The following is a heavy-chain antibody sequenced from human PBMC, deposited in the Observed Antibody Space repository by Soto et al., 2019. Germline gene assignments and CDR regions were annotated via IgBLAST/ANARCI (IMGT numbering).Heavy chain of an antibody. V-gene: IGHV2-5*01. CDR3: TLRQDSSRGPIY. D-gene: IGHD3-22*01. J-gene: IGHJ4*02. CDR2: GG. Sequence: QITLKESGPTLVKPTEPLTLTCSVSGFSLSTSGWTLGWIRQPPGKAPEWLALGGQYSPSLQTRITFTKDTSKNQVVLTLTNMDPVDTATYYCTLRQDSSRGPIYWGQGILVTVSS. CDR1: GFSLSTSGWT.